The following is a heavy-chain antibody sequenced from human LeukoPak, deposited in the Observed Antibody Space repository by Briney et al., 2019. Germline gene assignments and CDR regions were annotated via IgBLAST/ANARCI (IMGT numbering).Heavy chain of an antibody. CDR3: ARSHSVWTSFDY. J-gene: IGHJ4*02. D-gene: IGHD3/OR15-3a*01. CDR1: GGSISSFD. V-gene: IGHV4-59*01. Sequence: ASETLSLTCTVSGGSISSFDWSWIRQPPGKGLEWIGYIYFSGVTNYNPSLKSRVTISVDTSKNQFSLKLSSVTAADTAVYYCARSHSVWTSFDYWGQGTLVTVSS. CDR2: IYFSGVT.